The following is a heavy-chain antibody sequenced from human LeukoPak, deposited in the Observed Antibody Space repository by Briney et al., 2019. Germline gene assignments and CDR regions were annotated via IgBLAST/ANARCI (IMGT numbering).Heavy chain of an antibody. J-gene: IGHJ5*02. CDR2: INAGNGNT. Sequence: ASVKVSCKASGYTFTSYAMHWVRQAPGQRLEWMGWINAGNGNTKYSQKFQGRVTITRDTSASTAYMELSSLRSEDTAVYYCARDLDTSGYYSYFDPWGQGTLVTVSS. V-gene: IGHV1-3*01. CDR1: GYTFTSYA. D-gene: IGHD3-22*01. CDR3: ARDLDTSGYYSYFDP.